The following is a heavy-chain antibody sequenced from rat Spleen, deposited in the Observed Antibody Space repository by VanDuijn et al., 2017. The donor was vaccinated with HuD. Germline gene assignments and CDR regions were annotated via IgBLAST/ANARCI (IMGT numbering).Heavy chain of an antibody. CDR2: ISYSGAT. J-gene: IGHJ2*01. CDR3: ASITMGITTFDY. CDR1: GYSITSNY. V-gene: IGHV3-1*01. D-gene: IGHD1-9*01. Sequence: EVQFQESGPGLVKPSQSLSLTCSVTGYSITSNYWGWIRKFPGNKMEWMGFISYSGATSYNPSLKSRISITRDTSKNQFFLQLKSVTNEDTATYYCASITMGITTFDYWGQGVMVTVSS.